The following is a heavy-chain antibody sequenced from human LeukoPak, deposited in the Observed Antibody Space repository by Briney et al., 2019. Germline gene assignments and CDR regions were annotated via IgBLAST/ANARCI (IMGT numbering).Heavy chain of an antibody. CDR2: IYWDDDK. J-gene: IGHJ4*02. CDR1: GISLSTSGVG. V-gene: IGHV2-5*02. Sequence: SGPTLVNPTQTLTLTCTLSGISLSTSGVGVGWIRQPPGKALEWLSLIYWDDDKRYSPSLQSRLTITKDTSKNQVVLTMTNMYPVDTATYYCAHYGGTRSFDYWGQGTLVTVSS. D-gene: IGHD2-15*01. CDR3: AHYGGTRSFDY.